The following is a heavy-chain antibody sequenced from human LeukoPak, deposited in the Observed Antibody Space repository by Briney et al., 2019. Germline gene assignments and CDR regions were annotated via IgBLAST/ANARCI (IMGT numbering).Heavy chain of an antibody. CDR3: ARHGLKYISGWHYFDY. J-gene: IGHJ4*02. CDR2: IYPGDSDT. CDR1: GYSFTSYW. D-gene: IGHD6-19*01. Sequence: GESLKISCEGSGYSFTSYWIGWVRQMPGKGLEWMGIIYPGDSDTTYSPSFQGQVTISADKSISTAYLQWSSLKASDTAIYFCARHGLKYISGWHYFDYWGPGTLVTVSS. V-gene: IGHV5-51*01.